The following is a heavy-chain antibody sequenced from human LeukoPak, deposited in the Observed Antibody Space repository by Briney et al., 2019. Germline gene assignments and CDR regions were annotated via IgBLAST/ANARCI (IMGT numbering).Heavy chain of an antibody. CDR3: ARDDYGDYDGGY. CDR2: MNPNSGNT. D-gene: IGHD4-17*01. CDR1: GYTFTSYD. Sequence: ASVKVSCKASGYTFTSYDINWVRQATGQGLEWMGWMNPNSGNTGYAQKFQGRVTMTRNTSISTAYMELSSLRSDDTAVYYCARDDYGDYDGGYWGQGTLVTVSS. J-gene: IGHJ4*02. V-gene: IGHV1-8*01.